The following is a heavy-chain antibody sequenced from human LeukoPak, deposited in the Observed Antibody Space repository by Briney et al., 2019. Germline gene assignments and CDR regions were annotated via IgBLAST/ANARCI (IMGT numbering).Heavy chain of an antibody. Sequence: GGSLRLSCTASGFTFGDYAMSWFRQAPGKGLEGVGFIRSKAYGGTAEYAASVKGRFTISRDDSKSIAYLQMNSLKTEDTAVYYCTSELAGYCSSTSCSGPGYYYMDVWGKGTTVTVSS. CDR2: IRSKAYGGTA. V-gene: IGHV3-49*03. D-gene: IGHD2-2*01. CDR3: TSELAGYCSSTSCSGPGYYYMDV. CDR1: GFTFGDYA. J-gene: IGHJ6*03.